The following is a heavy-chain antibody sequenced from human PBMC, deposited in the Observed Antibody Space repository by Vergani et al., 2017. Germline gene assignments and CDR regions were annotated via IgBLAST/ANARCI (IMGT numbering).Heavy chain of an antibody. CDR1: GFTFSSYW. Sequence: EVQLVESGGGLVQPGGSLRLSCAASGFTFSSYWMSWVRQAPGKGLGWVANIKQDGSEKNYVDSVKGRFTISRDNAKKSLYLQINSLRAEDTAVYYCARARITGTRWIDPWGQGTLVTVSS. V-gene: IGHV3-7*01. CDR3: ARARITGTRWIDP. D-gene: IGHD1-7*01. CDR2: IKQDGSEK. J-gene: IGHJ5*02.